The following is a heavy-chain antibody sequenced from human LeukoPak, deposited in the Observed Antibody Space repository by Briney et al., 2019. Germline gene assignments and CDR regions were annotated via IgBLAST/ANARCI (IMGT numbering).Heavy chain of an antibody. CDR2: ISNSGSYT. CDR3: ARSRGAGPGAYFDY. CDR1: GFTFSDEY. J-gene: IGHJ4*02. V-gene: IGHV3-11*03. D-gene: IGHD6-19*01. Sequence: GGALRLSCAASGFTFSDEYMSWIRQAPRKGLEWVSYISNSGSYTNYADSVKGRFTISRDNAKNSLYLQMNSLRAEDTAVYYCARSRGAGPGAYFDYWGQGTLITVSS.